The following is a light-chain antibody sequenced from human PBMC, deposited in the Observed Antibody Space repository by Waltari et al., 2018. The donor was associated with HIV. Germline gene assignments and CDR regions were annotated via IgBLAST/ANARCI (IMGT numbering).Light chain of an antibody. CDR2: EDS. V-gene: IGLV3-10*01. CDR1: KWGDKY. Sequence: SYELTQPPSVSVSPGQTASITCSGDKWGDKYACWYQQKSGQAPVLVIYEDSKRPSGIPERFSGSSSGTMATLTISGAQVEDEADYYCYSTDSSGNQGVFGGGTKLTVL. CDR3: YSTDSSGNQGV. J-gene: IGLJ3*02.